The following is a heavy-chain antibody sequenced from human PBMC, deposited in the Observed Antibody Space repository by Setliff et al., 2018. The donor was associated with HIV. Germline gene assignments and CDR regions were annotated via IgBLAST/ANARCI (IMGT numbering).Heavy chain of an antibody. Sequence: GGSLRLSCAASGFIFSNYGMTWVRQSPGKGLQWLTAITGGGDVTYYADSVKGRFTISRDNSKNTLYLQMNSLRAEDTAVYYCAARLNFDYWGQGTLVTVSS. CDR3: AARLNFDY. J-gene: IGHJ4*02. D-gene: IGHD3-16*01. V-gene: IGHV3-23*01. CDR1: GFIFSNYG. CDR2: ITGGGDVT.